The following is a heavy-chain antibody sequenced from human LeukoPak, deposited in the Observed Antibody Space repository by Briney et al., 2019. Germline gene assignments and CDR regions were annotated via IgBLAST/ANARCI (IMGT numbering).Heavy chain of an antibody. J-gene: IGHJ6*02. CDR3: ARHVGYFDLLPLYYYYYGMDV. Sequence: PSETLSLTCTVSGGSISSYYWSWIRQPPGKGLEWIGYIYYSGSTNYNPSLKSRVTISVDTSKNQFSLKLSSVTAADTAVYYCARHVGYFDLLPLYYYYYGMDVWGQGTTVTVSS. D-gene: IGHD3-9*01. V-gene: IGHV4-59*08. CDR1: GGSISSYY. CDR2: IYYSGST.